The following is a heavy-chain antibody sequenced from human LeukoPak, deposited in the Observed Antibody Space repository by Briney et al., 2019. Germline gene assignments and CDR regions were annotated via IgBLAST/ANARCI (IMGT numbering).Heavy chain of an antibody. CDR1: GGSFSGYY. J-gene: IGHJ5*02. CDR3: ARGRRELGRSSWYPWFDP. CDR2: INHSGST. D-gene: IGHD6-13*01. Sequence: SETLSLTCAVYGGSFSGYYWSWIRQPPGKGLEWMGEINHSGSTNYNPSLKIRVTISVDTSTNQFSLKLRSVTAADTHVYYCARGRRELGRSSWYPWFDPWGQGPLVTVPS. V-gene: IGHV4-34*01.